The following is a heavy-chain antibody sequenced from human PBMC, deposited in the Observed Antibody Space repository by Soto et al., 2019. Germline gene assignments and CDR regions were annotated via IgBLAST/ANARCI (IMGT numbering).Heavy chain of an antibody. J-gene: IGHJ4*02. CDR3: ARIAAAGKVDY. CDR1: GGSISSSSYY. CDR2: IYYSGST. V-gene: IGHV4-39*01. D-gene: IGHD6-13*01. Sequence: QLQLQESGPGLVKPSETLSLTCTVSGGSISSSSYYWGWIRQPPGKGLEWIGSIYYSGSTYYNPSLKERGHLSGNQAKDPVLLKLSSVTAADTAVYYCARIAAAGKVDYWGQGTLVTVSS.